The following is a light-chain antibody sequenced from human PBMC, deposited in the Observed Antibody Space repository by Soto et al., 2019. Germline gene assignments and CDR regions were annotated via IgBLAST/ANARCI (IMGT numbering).Light chain of an antibody. CDR3: NSYVGSNNYV. Sequence: QSALTQPPSASGSPGQSVTISCIGTSSDVGRYNYVSWYQHHPGKAPKLIIYEVTKRPSGVPDRFSGSKSGNTASLTVSGLQADDEADYYGNSYVGSNNYVFGTGTKLTVL. CDR1: SSDVGRYNY. J-gene: IGLJ1*01. V-gene: IGLV2-8*01. CDR2: EVT.